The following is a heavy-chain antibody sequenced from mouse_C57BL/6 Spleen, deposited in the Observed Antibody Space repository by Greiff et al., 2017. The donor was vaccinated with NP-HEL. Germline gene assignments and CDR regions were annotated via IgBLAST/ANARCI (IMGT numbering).Heavy chain of an antibody. CDR1: GFNIKNTY. Sequence: EVQLQQSVAELVRPGASVKLSCTASGFNIKNTYMHWVKQRPEQGLEWIGRIDPANGNTKYAPKVQGKATITADTSSNTAYLQLSSLTSEDTAIYYCARRGSSYEGTRNWYFDVWGTGTTVTVSS. CDR2: IDPANGNT. CDR3: ARRGSSYEGTRNWYFDV. J-gene: IGHJ1*03. D-gene: IGHD1-1*01. V-gene: IGHV14-3*01.